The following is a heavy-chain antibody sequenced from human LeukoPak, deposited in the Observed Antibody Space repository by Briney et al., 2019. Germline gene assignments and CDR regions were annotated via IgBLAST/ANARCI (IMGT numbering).Heavy chain of an antibody. Sequence: ASVKVSCKASGYTFTTYYMHWVRQAPGQGLEWMGGIIPIFGTANYAQKFQGRVTITADESTSTAYMELSSLRSEDTAVYYCARVLDGDYVGFDYWGQGTLVTVSS. CDR2: IIPIFGTA. V-gene: IGHV1-69*13. CDR3: ARVLDGDYVGFDY. D-gene: IGHD4-17*01. J-gene: IGHJ4*02. CDR1: GYTFTTYY.